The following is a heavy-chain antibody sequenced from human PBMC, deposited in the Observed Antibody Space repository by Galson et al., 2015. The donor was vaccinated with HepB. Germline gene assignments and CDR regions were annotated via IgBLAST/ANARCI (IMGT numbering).Heavy chain of an antibody. D-gene: IGHD2-2*01. CDR3: TRDREDRVVGVLRFYRPGTFDM. CDR1: GYTFSKYF. V-gene: IGHV1-18*01. J-gene: IGHJ3*02. CDR2: ISAKSGNA. Sequence: SVKVSCKAFGYTFSKYFMSWVRQAPGQGLEWMGWISAKSGNANYAQNLQGRVTMTTDTSTNTAYMELRSLRSDDTAVYYCTRDREDRVVGVLRFYRPGTFDMWGQGTRVTVSS.